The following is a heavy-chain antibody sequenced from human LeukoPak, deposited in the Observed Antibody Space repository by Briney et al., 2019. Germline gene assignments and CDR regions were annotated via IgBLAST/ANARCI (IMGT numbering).Heavy chain of an antibody. D-gene: IGHD3-10*01. CDR2: IYNSGST. J-gene: IGHJ6*04. Sequence: SETLSLTYTVSGGSISSYYWSWIRQPAGKGLEWIGRIYNSGSTNYNSSLKSRVTMSVDTSKNQFSLKLSSVTAEDTAVYYCARSYGSGSYYNPGDVWGKGTTVTVSS. CDR1: GGSISSYY. V-gene: IGHV4-4*07. CDR3: ARSYGSGSYYNPGDV.